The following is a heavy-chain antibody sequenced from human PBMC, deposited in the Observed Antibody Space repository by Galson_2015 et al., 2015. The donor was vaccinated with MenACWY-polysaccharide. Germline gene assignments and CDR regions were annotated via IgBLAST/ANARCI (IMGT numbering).Heavy chain of an antibody. V-gene: IGHV3-21*01. CDR2: ISSSSSYI. J-gene: IGHJ6*02. CDR1: GFTFSSYS. Sequence: SLRFSCAASGFTFSSYSMNWVRQAPGKGLEWASSISSSSSYIYYADSVKGRFTISRDNAKNSLYLQMNSLRAEDTAVYYCARGLTTYSSSWYVRGQGTTVTVSS. CDR3: ARGLTTYSSSWYV. D-gene: IGHD6-13*01.